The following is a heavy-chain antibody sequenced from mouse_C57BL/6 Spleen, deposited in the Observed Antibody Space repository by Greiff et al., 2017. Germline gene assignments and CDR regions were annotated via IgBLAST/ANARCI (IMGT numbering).Heavy chain of an antibody. CDR3: AREGSGTGAMDY. J-gene: IGHJ4*01. CDR2: INPSNGGT. D-gene: IGHD4-1*01. Sequence: QVQLQQPGTELVKPGASVKLSCKASGYTFTSYWMHWVKQRPGQGLAWIGNINPSNGGTNYNEKFKSKATLTVDHSSSTAYLQLSSPTSEDAAVYYCAREGSGTGAMDYWGQGTSVTVSS. CDR1: GYTFTSYW. V-gene: IGHV1-53*01.